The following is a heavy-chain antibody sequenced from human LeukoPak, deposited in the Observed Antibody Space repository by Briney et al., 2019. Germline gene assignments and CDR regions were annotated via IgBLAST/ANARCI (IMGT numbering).Heavy chain of an antibody. CDR3: ARDNYDSSTPYYFDY. CDR2: IHNSGSTI. CDR1: GFTFSTYE. D-gene: IGHD3-22*01. V-gene: IGHV3-48*03. Sequence: PGGSLRLSCAASGFTFSTYEMNWVRQAPGKGLEWVSYIHNSGSTIYYADSVKGRFTISRDNARNSLYLQMNSLRAEDTAVYYCARDNYDSSTPYYFDYWGQGTLVTVSS. J-gene: IGHJ4*02.